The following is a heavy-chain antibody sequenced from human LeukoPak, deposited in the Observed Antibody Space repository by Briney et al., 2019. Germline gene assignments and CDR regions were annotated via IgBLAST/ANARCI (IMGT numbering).Heavy chain of an antibody. V-gene: IGHV4-39*07. CDR3: AGERGEEYSSGWYKTNYFYN. CDR1: GDSFTSVTDY. J-gene: IGHJ4*02. CDR2: GDYSEGT. D-gene: IGHD6-19*01. Sequence: SETLSLTCTVSGDSFTSVTDYWAWIRQPPGKGLEWIASGDYSEGTYYNPSLESRVAISADMSKNQISLKLTSVTGADTGVYYCAGERGEEYSSGWYKTNYFYNWGQGIRVTVSS.